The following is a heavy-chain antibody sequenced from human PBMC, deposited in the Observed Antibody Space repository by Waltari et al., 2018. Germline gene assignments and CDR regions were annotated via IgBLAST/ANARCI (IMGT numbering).Heavy chain of an antibody. J-gene: IGHJ5*02. D-gene: IGHD3-10*01. V-gene: IGHV3-23*04. Sequence: EVQLVQSGGGLVQPGGSLRLSCETSGFSFYTYAMTWVRHAPGKGLEWVSTINPGRANTYYADSVRGRFTISRDNSKNTLYLQLNNLRAEDTATYYCAKADNKWELLWFDSWGQGNLVIVSS. CDR2: INPGRANT. CDR3: AKADNKWELLWFDS. CDR1: GFSFYTYA.